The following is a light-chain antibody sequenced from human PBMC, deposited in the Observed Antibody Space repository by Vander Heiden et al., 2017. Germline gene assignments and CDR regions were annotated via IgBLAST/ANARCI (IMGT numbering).Light chain of an antibody. CDR3: QQYDNWPYT. Sequence: EIVMTHSPATLSVSPGDRATLSCRASQSVDKKLAWYQQKPGQAPRLLIYGASTRATGVPARFSGGGSGKEFTLTVSGLQSEDFAVYHCQQYDNWPYTFGQGTKLEIK. V-gene: IGKV3-15*01. J-gene: IGKJ2*01. CDR2: GAS. CDR1: QSVDKK.